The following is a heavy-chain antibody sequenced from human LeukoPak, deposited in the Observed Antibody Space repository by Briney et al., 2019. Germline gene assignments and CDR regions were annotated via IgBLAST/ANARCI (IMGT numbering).Heavy chain of an antibody. CDR3: ARATLRYFDWFILFDY. D-gene: IGHD3-9*01. V-gene: IGHV1-8*01. CDR1: GYTFTSYD. Sequence: ASVKVSCKASGYTFTSYDINWVRQATGQGLEWMGWMNPNSGNTGYAQKFQGRVTMTRNTSISTAYMELSRLRSDDTAVYYCARATLRYFDWFILFDYWGQGTLVTVSS. J-gene: IGHJ4*02. CDR2: MNPNSGNT.